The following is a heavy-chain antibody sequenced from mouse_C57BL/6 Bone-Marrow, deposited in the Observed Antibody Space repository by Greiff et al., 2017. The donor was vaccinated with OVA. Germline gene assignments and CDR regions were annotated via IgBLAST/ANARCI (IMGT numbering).Heavy chain of an antibody. V-gene: IGHV15-2*01. CDR2: ILPSIGRT. J-gene: IGHJ3*01. CDR3: ARGFITTAAFAY. CDR1: DSEVFPIAY. D-gene: IGHD1-1*01. Sequence: VQLQQSGSELRSPGSSVKLSCKDFDSEVFPIAYMSWVRQKPGHGFEWIGGILPSIGRTIYGEKFEDKATLDADTLSNTAYLELNSLTSEDSAIYDCARGFITTAAFAYWGQGTLVTVSA.